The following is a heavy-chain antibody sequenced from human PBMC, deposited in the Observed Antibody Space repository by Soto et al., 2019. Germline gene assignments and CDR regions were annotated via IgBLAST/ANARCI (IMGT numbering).Heavy chain of an antibody. J-gene: IGHJ3*02. CDR1: GFTFSTYA. Sequence: PGGSLRLSCAASGFTFSTYAMSWVRQAPGKGLEWVSIIRFNGSNKYYADSVKGRFTISRDNSKNTLYLQMNSLRAEDTAVYYCAREGTTGTTEAIDAFDIWGQGTMVTVSS. V-gene: IGHV3-33*08. CDR2: IRFNGSNK. D-gene: IGHD1-1*01. CDR3: AREGTTGTTEAIDAFDI.